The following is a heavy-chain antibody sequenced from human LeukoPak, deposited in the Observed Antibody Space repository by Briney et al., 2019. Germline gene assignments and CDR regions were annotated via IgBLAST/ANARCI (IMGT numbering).Heavy chain of an antibody. J-gene: IGHJ4*02. V-gene: IGHV3-30*02. CDR1: GFTFSKYG. Sequence: GGSLRLSCAASGFTFSKYGMHWVRQAPGKGLEWLTFIRYDGSHRYSADSVQGRFTISRDNLKNTVYLQMNSLRGEDTAIYYCAKDRPNFYEASGSYYKMKGDFWGQGTLVTVSS. D-gene: IGHD3-10*01. CDR3: AKDRPNFYEASGSYYKMKGDF. CDR2: IRYDGSHR.